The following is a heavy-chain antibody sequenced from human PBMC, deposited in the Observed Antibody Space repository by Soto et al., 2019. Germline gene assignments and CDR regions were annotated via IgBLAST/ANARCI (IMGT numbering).Heavy chain of an antibody. CDR2: ISAYNGNT. V-gene: IGHV1-18*01. D-gene: IGHD3-22*01. CDR1: GYAFTSYG. CDR3: ARGSDYYDSSGYYDAFDI. Sequence: ASVKVSCKASGYAFTSYGISWVRQAPGQGLEWMGWISAYNGNTNYAQKLQGRVTMTTDTSTSTAYMELRSLRSDDTAVYYCARGSDYYDSSGYYDAFDIWGQGTMVTV. J-gene: IGHJ3*02.